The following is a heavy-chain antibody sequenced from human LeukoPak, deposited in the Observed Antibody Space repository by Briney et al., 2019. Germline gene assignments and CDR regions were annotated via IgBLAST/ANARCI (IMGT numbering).Heavy chain of an antibody. V-gene: IGHV4-34*01. Sequence: PSETLSLTCAVYGGSFSGYYWSWIRQPPGKGLEWIGEINHSGSTNYNPSLKSRVTISVDTSKNQFSLKLSSVTAADTAVYYCARVSGIRYFDWSIKYGKNWFDPWGQGTLVTVSS. CDR2: INHSGST. CDR3: ARVSGIRYFDWSIKYGKNWFDP. J-gene: IGHJ5*02. D-gene: IGHD3-9*01. CDR1: GGSFSGYY.